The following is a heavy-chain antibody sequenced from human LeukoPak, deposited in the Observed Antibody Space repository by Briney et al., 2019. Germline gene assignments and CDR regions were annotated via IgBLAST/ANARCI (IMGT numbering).Heavy chain of an antibody. CDR1: GFTFSSYA. J-gene: IGHJ4*02. Sequence: PGGSLRLSCAASGFTFSSYAMSWVRQAPGKGLEWVSGISWNSGSIGCADSVKGRFTISRDNAKNSLYLQMNSLRAEDTALYYCAKQGPVAGQFDYWGQGTLVTVSS. D-gene: IGHD6-19*01. CDR3: AKQGPVAGQFDY. V-gene: IGHV3-9*01. CDR2: ISWNSGSI.